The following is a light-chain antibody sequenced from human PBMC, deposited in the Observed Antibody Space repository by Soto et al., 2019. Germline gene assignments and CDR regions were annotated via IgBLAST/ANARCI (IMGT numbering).Light chain of an antibody. J-gene: IGLJ2*01. CDR2: GNS. V-gene: IGLV1-40*01. Sequence: QTVVTQPPSVSGAPGQRVTISCPGSSSNIGAGYDVHWYQQLPGTAPKLLIYGNSTRPSGVPDRFSGSKSGTSASLAITGLQAEDEADYYCQSYDSSLSGSVFGGGTQLTVL. CDR3: QSYDSSLSGSV. CDR1: SSNIGAGYD.